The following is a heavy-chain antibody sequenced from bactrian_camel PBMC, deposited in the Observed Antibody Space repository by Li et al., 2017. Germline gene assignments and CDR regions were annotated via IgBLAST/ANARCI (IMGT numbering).Heavy chain of an antibody. Sequence: QVQLVESGGGLVQPGGSLTLSCTASGFTFSGYWMNWVRQAPGKGLEWVSVMDSSGGTTYYADSVKGRFAISQDNAKKTTYLQMDHLKTEDAAIYYCAAGWSYGVGTLLRRHYNYWGQGTQVTVS. CDR2: MDSSGGTT. D-gene: IGHD5*01. V-gene: IGHV3S1*01. CDR3: AAGWSYGVGTLLRRHYNY. J-gene: IGHJ4*01. CDR1: GFTFSGYW.